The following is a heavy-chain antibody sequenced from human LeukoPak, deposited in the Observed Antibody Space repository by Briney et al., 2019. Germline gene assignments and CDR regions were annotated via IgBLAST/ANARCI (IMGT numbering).Heavy chain of an antibody. CDR2: IYHSGST. CDR1: GGSISSSSYY. Sequence: SETLSLTCTVSGGSISSSSYYWGWIRQPPGKGLEWIGSIYHSGSTYYNPSLKSRVTISVDTSKNQFSLKLSSVTAADTAVYYCARVAYDDSSGYYYYYYYYMDVWGKGTTVTVSS. CDR3: ARVAYDDSSGYYYYYYYYMDV. V-gene: IGHV4-39*07. D-gene: IGHD3-22*01. J-gene: IGHJ6*03.